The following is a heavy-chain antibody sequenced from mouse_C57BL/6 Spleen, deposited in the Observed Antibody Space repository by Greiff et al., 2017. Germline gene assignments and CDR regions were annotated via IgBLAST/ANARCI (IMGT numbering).Heavy chain of an antibody. J-gene: IGHJ2*01. CDR3: ARGGLTYYGSSPYYFDY. Sequence: QVQLQQSGAELVRPGTSVKVSCKASGYAFTNYSIEWVKQRPGQGLEWIGVINPGSGGTNYNEKFKGKATLTADKSSSTAYMQLSSLTSEDSAVYFCARGGLTYYGSSPYYFDYWGQGTTLTVSS. D-gene: IGHD1-1*01. CDR1: GYAFTNYS. CDR2: INPGSGGT. V-gene: IGHV1-54*01.